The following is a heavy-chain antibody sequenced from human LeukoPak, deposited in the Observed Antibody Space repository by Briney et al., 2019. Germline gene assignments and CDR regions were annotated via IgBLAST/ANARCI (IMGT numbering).Heavy chain of an antibody. J-gene: IGHJ5*02. CDR1: GYTFTGYY. CDR3: ARLRVSGSVWFDP. CDR2: INPDSGGT. Sequence: ASVKVSCKVSGYTFTGYYMHWVRQAPGQGLEWMGWINPDSGGTNYAQKFQGRVTMTRDTSISTAYMELSRLRSDDTAVYYCARLRVSGSVWFDPWGQGTLVTVSS. D-gene: IGHD6-6*01. V-gene: IGHV1-2*02.